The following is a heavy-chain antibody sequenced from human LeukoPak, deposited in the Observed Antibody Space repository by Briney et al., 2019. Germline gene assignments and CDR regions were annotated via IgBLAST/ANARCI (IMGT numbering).Heavy chain of an antibody. CDR2: IYHSGST. CDR1: GYSISSGYY. CDR3: ARGIVLMVYA. Sequence: SPSETLSLTCAVSGYSISSGYYWGWIRQPPGKGLEWIGSIYHSGSTYYNSSLKSRVTISVDTSKNQFSLKLSSVTAADTAVYYCARGIVLMVYAWGQGTLVTVSS. V-gene: IGHV4-38-2*01. J-gene: IGHJ5*02. D-gene: IGHD2-8*01.